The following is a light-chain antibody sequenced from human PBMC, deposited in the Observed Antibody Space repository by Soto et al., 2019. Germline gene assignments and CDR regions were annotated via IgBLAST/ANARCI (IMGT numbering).Light chain of an antibody. Sequence: EIVMTQCQATLSVSPGERATLSCRASQSVSNNLAWYQKKPGQAPRLLIYGPSTRATGIPASFSGRGSGTCFTLTISSLQSEDFAVYYCQQYNTWWTLGQGTRVEIK. CDR2: GPS. CDR3: QQYNTWWT. V-gene: IGKV3-15*01. J-gene: IGKJ1*01. CDR1: QSVSNN.